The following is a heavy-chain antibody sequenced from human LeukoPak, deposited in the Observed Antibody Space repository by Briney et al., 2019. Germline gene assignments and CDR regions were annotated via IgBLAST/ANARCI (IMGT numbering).Heavy chain of an antibody. D-gene: IGHD6-13*01. CDR2: IYYSGST. J-gene: IGHJ4*02. V-gene: IGHV4-59*08. CDR3: ARQRGIAAANAFDY. CDR1: GGSLSSYY. Sequence: SETLSLTCTVSGGSLSSYYWSWIRQAPGKGLEWIGYIYYSGSTNYNPSLKSRVTISVDTSKNQFSLKLSSVTAADTAVYYCARQRGIAAANAFDYWGQGTLVTVSS.